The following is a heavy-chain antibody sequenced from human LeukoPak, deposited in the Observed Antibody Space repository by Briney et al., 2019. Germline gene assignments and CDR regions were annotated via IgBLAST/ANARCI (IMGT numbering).Heavy chain of an antibody. CDR3: ARLPEAVAGFYYYGMDV. Sequence: SETLSLTCTVSGGSISSGGYYWSWIRQHPGKGLEWIGYIYYSGSTYYNPSLKSRVTISVDTSKNQFSLKLSSVTAADTAVYYCARLPEAVAGFYYYGMDVWGQGTTVTVSS. CDR1: GGSISSGGYY. J-gene: IGHJ6*02. CDR2: IYYSGST. D-gene: IGHD6-19*01. V-gene: IGHV4-31*03.